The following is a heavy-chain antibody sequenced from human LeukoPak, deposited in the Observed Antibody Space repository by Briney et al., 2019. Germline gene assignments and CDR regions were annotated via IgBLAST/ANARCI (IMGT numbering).Heavy chain of an antibody. CDR3: AKLSTAVAGQDR. D-gene: IGHD6-19*01. Sequence: GGSLRLSCAACGFTFSNYWMSWVRQTPGKGLEWVANIKKDGSEKYYVDSVKGRFTISRDNAKNSVYLQMNSLRAEDTAVCYCAKLSTAVAGQDRWGQGTLVTVSS. V-gene: IGHV3-7*01. CDR2: IKKDGSEK. J-gene: IGHJ5*02. CDR1: GFTFSNYW.